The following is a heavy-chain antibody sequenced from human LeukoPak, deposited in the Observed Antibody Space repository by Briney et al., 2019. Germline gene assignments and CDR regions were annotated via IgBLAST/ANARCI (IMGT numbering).Heavy chain of an antibody. CDR1: GFTFSDYY. Sequence: PGGSLRLSCAASGFTFSDYYMSWIRQAPGKGLEWVSSLSTSGGSTYYADSVRGRFTISRDNSKNTLYLQMNSLGAEDTAVYYCAKRIAVSGSRGFDYWGQGTLVTVSS. CDR3: AKRIAVSGSRGFDY. V-gene: IGHV3-23*01. CDR2: LSTSGGST. J-gene: IGHJ4*02. D-gene: IGHD6-19*01.